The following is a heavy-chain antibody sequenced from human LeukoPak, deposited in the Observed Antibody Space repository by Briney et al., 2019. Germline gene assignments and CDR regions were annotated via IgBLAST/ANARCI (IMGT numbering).Heavy chain of an antibody. CDR2: IYSDNT. CDR1: GFTVSSNS. D-gene: IGHD4/OR15-4a*01. J-gene: IGHJ4*02. CDR3: ARRAGAYSHPYDY. V-gene: IGHV3-53*01. Sequence: PGGSLRLSCTVSGFTVSSNSMSWVRQAPGKGLEWVSFIYSDNTHYSDSVKGRFTISRDNSKNTLYLQMNRLRAEDTAVYYCARRAGAYSHPYDYWGQGTLVIVSS.